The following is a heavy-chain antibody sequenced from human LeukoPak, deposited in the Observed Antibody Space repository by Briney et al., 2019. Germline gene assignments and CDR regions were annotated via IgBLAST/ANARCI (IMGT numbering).Heavy chain of an antibody. CDR2: IYYSGTT. Sequence: SETLSLTCSVSGASISSYFWSWIRQPPGKGLEWFGYIYYSGTTNYNPSVKSRIAISLDTSKKQFSLRMRSVTAADTAVYYCARSTSGYYSKHYYFYMDVWGKGTTVTVSS. D-gene: IGHD3-22*01. CDR3: ARSTSGYYSKHYYFYMDV. CDR1: GASISSYF. V-gene: IGHV4-59*01. J-gene: IGHJ6*03.